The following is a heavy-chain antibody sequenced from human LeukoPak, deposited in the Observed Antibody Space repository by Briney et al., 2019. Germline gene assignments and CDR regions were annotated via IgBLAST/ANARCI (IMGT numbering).Heavy chain of an antibody. CDR1: GGTFSSYA. CDR3: ARDLGYTATVWFDP. D-gene: IGHD5-18*01. V-gene: IGHV1-69*04. J-gene: IGHJ5*02. Sequence: GASVKVSCKASGGTFSSYAISWVRQAPGQGLEWMGRIIPIFGIANYAQKFQGRVTITADKSTSTAYMELSSLRSEDTAVYYCARDLGYTATVWFDPWGQGTLVTVSS. CDR2: IIPIFGIA.